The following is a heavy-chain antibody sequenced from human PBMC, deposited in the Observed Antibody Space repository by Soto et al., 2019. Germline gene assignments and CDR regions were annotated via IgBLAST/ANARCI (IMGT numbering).Heavy chain of an antibody. D-gene: IGHD6-19*01. J-gene: IGHJ4*02. V-gene: IGHV4-34*01. CDR1: GGSFSGYF. CDR2: INHSGNT. CDR3: VRGQWLPRGEY. Sequence: ETLSLTCAVYGGSFSGYFWTWIRQPPGKGLEWIGEINHSGNTYYNPSLKSRVTVSVDTSENHFSLRLTSVTAADTAVYYCVRGQWLPRGEYWGQGNLVTVSS.